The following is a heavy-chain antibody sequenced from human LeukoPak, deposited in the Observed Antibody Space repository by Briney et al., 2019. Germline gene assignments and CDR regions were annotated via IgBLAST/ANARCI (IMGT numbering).Heavy chain of an antibody. J-gene: IGHJ4*02. D-gene: IGHD6-13*01. Sequence: GGSLRLSCAASGFTFNIYGMHWVRQAPGKGLEWVALTRFDGSHNYYADSVKGRFTISRDNSKNTLYLQMNSLRAEDTAVYFCAREDQQLVRIYLDFWGQGTLVTVSS. CDR2: TRFDGSHN. CDR3: AREDQQLVRIYLDF. V-gene: IGHV3-30*02. CDR1: GFTFNIYG.